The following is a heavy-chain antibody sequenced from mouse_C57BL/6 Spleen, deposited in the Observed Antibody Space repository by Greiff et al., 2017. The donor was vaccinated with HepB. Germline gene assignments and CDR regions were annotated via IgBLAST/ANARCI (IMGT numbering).Heavy chain of an antibody. CDR1: GYTFTSYW. D-gene: IGHD2-4*01. Sequence: QVQMQQSGTELVKPGASVKLSCKASGYTFTSYWMHWVKQRPGQGLEWIGNINPSNGGTNYNEKFKSKATLTVDKSSSTAYMQLSSLTSEDSAVYYCAREEKYDYSWYFDVWGTGTTVTVSS. CDR3: AREEKYDYSWYFDV. CDR2: INPSNGGT. J-gene: IGHJ1*03. V-gene: IGHV1-53*01.